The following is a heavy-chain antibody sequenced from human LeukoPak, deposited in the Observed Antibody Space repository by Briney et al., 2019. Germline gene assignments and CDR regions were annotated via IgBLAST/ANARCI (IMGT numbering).Heavy chain of an antibody. D-gene: IGHD6-19*01. CDR1: GFTFSSYW. CDR3: ARSGTSGWSPDY. V-gene: IGHV3-74*01. Sequence: GGSLRLSCAASGFTFSSYWMHWVRQAPGKGLVWVSRINSDGSTTSYADSVKGRFTISRDNAKNTLYLQVNSLRAEDTAMNYCARSGTSGWSPDYWGQGTLVTVSS. CDR2: INSDGSTT. J-gene: IGHJ4*02.